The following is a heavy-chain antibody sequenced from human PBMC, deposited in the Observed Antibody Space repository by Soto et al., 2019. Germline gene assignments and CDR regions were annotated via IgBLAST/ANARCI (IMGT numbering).Heavy chain of an antibody. Sequence: EVQLVESGGGLVQPGGSLRLSCAASGFTFSSYSMNWVRQAPGKGLEWVSYISSSSSTIYYADSVKGRFTISRDNAKNSLYLQMTSLRDEAMAVYYCSRDFGAVAGTRFGYWGQGTLVTVSS. D-gene: IGHD6-19*01. V-gene: IGHV3-48*02. CDR1: GFTFSSYS. CDR2: ISSSSSTI. J-gene: IGHJ4*02. CDR3: SRDFGAVAGTRFGY.